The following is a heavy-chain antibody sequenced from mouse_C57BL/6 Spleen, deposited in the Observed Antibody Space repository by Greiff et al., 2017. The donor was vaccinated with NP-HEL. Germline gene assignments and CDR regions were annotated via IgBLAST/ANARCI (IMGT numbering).Heavy chain of an antibody. J-gene: IGHJ2*01. D-gene: IGHD2-4*01. V-gene: IGHV5-17*01. CDR1: GFTFSDYG. CDR2: ISSGSSTI. Sequence: EVQVVESGGGLVKPGGSLKLSCAASGFTFSDYGMHWVRQAPEKGLEWVAYISSGSSTIYYADTVKGRFTISRDNAKNTLFLQMTSLRSEDTAMYYCATSTMITPYYFDYWGQGTTLTVSS. CDR3: ATSTMITPYYFDY.